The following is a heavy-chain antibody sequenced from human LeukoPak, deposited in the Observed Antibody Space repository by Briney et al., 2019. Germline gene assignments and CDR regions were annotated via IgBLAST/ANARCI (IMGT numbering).Heavy chain of an antibody. D-gene: IGHD3-22*01. CDR1: GFTFSSYW. Sequence: GGSLRLSCAASGFTFSSYWMSWVRQAPGKGLEWVATIKPDGSAQYYVDSVKGRFTISRDNAKNSLFLQINSLRAEDTAVYYCANGGTYSSGPWGQGTLVTVSS. J-gene: IGHJ5*02. CDR2: IKPDGSAQ. CDR3: ANGGTYSSGP. V-gene: IGHV3-7*01.